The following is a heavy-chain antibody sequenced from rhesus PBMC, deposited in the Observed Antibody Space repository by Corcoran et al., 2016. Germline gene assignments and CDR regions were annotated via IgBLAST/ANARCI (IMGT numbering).Heavy chain of an antibody. V-gene: IGHV4-80*01. CDR2: LSANVDRI. J-gene: IGHJ5-1*01. CDR1: GTSVSVYW. Sequence: QVPLLESGPGLVKPSETLSLTCAVSGTSVSVYWWTCIRHAPGKGLEWIGELSANVDRINYNPSLTSRATISKDASKNQFSLKLTSVTAADTAVYHCARWDRGFRFDVWGPGVLVTVSS. CDR3: ARWDRGFRFDV.